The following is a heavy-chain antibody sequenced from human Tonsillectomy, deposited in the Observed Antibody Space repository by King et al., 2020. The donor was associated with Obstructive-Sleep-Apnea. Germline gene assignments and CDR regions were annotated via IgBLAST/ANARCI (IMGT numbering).Heavy chain of an antibody. CDR1: GFTISSYS. Sequence: VQLVESGGGLVQPGGSLRLSCAASGFTISSYSMNWVRQAPGKGLEWVSYISSSSSTIYYADSVKGRFTISRDNAKNSLYLQMNSLRAEDTAVYYCARDSGNWGQGTLVTFSS. CDR3: ARDSGN. D-gene: IGHD1-1*01. CDR2: ISSSSSTI. J-gene: IGHJ4*02. V-gene: IGHV3-48*04.